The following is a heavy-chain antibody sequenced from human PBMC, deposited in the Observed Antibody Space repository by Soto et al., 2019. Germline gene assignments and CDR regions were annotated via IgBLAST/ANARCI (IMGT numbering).Heavy chain of an antibody. V-gene: IGHV3-30*18. D-gene: IGHD5-18*01. CDR3: AKDRRIQLWPNDYYYYYGMDV. CDR2: ISYDGSNK. J-gene: IGHJ6*02. Sequence: GGSLRLSCAASGFTFSSYGMHWVRQAPGKGLEWVAVISYDGSNKYYADSVKGRFTISRDNSKNTLYLQMNSLRAEDTAVYYCAKDRRIQLWPNDYYYYYGMDVWGQGTTVTVSS. CDR1: GFTFSSYG.